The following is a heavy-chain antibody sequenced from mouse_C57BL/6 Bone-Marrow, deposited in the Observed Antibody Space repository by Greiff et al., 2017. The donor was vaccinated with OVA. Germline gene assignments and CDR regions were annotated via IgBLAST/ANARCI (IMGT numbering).Heavy chain of an antibody. CDR3: AIVGV. V-gene: IGHV1-76*01. Sequence: QVQLQQSGAELVMPGASVKLSCKASGYTFTDYYINWVKQRPGQGLEWIARIYPGSGNTYYNEKFKGKATLTAEKSSSTAYMQLSSLTSEDSAVYFCAIVGVWGTGTTVTVSS. CDR1: GYTFTDYY. J-gene: IGHJ1*03. CDR2: IYPGSGNT.